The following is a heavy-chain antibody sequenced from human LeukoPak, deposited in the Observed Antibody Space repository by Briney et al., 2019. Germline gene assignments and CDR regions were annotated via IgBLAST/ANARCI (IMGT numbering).Heavy chain of an antibody. J-gene: IGHJ4*02. V-gene: IGHV3-74*01. Sequence: GGPLRLSCAASGFTFSSFWMHCVRHAPGKGLVWVSHINADGSSTTYADSVKGRFTISRDNAKNTLYLQVNSLRAEDTAVYYCARRGVVGPPGHWGQGTLVIVSS. CDR3: ARRGVVGPPGH. CDR2: INADGSST. D-gene: IGHD1-26*01. CDR1: GFTFSSFW.